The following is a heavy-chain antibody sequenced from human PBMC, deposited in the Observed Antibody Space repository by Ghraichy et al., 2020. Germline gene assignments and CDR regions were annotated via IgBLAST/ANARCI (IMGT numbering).Heavy chain of an antibody. CDR2: ISGSSKSI. Sequence: GGSPRLSCAASGFIFSNYDMNWVRQAPGKGLEWVAYISGSSKSIYYADSVKGRFTISRDNAKNALYLQMNNMRGEDTAVYYCASDRGAPARLGGMDVWGQGTTVSVSS. V-gene: IGHV3-21*01. CDR3: ASDRGAPARLGGMDV. D-gene: IGHD3-16*01. J-gene: IGHJ6*02. CDR1: GFIFSNYD.